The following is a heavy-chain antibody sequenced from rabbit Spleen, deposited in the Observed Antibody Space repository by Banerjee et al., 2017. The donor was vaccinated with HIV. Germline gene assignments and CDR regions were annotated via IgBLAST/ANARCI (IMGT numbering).Heavy chain of an antibody. CDR3: ARDTGSSFSSYGMDL. V-gene: IGHV1S40*01. CDR2: IAGGSSGFT. J-gene: IGHJ6*01. CDR1: GFSFSSGDY. Sequence: QSLEESGGDLVKPGGTLTLTCTASGFSFSSGDYMCWVRQAPGKGLEWISCIAGGSSGFTYSATWAKGRFIISKTSSTTVTLQMTSLTVADTATYFCARDTGSSFSSYGMDLWGQGTLVTVS. D-gene: IGHD8-1*01.